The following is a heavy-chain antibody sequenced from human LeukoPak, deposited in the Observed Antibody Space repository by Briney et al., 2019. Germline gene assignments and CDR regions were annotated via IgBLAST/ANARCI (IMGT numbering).Heavy chain of an antibody. V-gene: IGHV3-30-3*01. D-gene: IGHD2-2*01. J-gene: IGHJ5*02. CDR2: ISYDGSNK. CDR3: ARGAVPAARSVLDP. CDR1: GFTFSSYA. Sequence: GGSLRLSCAASGFTFSSYAMSWVRQAPGKGLEWVAVISYDGSNKYYADSVKGRFTISRDNSKNTLYLQMNSLRAEDTAVYYCARGAVPAARSVLDPWGQGTLVTVSS.